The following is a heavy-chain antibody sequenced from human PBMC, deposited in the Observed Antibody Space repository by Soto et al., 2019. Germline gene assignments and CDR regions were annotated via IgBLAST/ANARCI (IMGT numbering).Heavy chain of an antibody. CDR1: GFTFSSYA. D-gene: IGHD2-15*01. CDR3: AKRRGAAGHFDY. Sequence: DVQLLESGGGLVQPAGSLRLSCAASGFTFSSYAMGWVRQGPGKGLEWVAVVSIGGSTHYADSVRGRFIISRDNSKNTLSLQLNSLTAEDTSVYFCAKRRGAAGHFDYWGQGALVTVSS. V-gene: IGHV3-23*01. CDR2: VSIGGST. J-gene: IGHJ4*02.